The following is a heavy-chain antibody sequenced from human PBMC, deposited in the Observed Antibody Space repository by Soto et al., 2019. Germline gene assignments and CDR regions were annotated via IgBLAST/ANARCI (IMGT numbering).Heavy chain of an antibody. CDR1: GDTCTSYY. D-gene: IGHD3-3*01. Sequence: AAVTVSCKAPGDTCTSYYLNWVRQAPGQGLEWMGVINPHGGSTKYAQKFQGRVTMTRDTSRSTVYMELRSLRSDDTAIYYCARSSGGNFGIIIEGSNWFDPWGQGTLITVSS. CDR3: ARSSGGNFGIIIEGSNWFDP. J-gene: IGHJ5*02. V-gene: IGHV1-46*01. CDR2: INPHGGST.